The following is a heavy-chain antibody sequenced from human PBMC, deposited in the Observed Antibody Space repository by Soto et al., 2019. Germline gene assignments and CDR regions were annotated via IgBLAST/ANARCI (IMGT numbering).Heavy chain of an antibody. CDR3: ARGYSYAPEDY. CDR1: GFTFSIYG. Sequence: QVQLVESGGGVVQPGRSLRLSCAASGFTFSIYGMHWVRQAPGKGLEWVAVIWYDGSNKYYADSVKGRFTISRDNSKNTLYLQMNSLRAEDTAVYYCARGYSYAPEDYWGQGTLVTVSS. D-gene: IGHD5-18*01. V-gene: IGHV3-33*01. J-gene: IGHJ4*02. CDR2: IWYDGSNK.